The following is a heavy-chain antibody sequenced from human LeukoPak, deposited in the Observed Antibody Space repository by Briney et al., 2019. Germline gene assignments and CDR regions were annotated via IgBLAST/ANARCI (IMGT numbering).Heavy chain of an antibody. J-gene: IGHJ3*02. D-gene: IGHD3-22*01. V-gene: IGHV3-23*01. CDR2: ISGSGGST. CDR1: GLTFSSYA. Sequence: GGSLRLSCAASGLTFSSYAMSWVRQAPGKGLEWVSAISGSGGSTYYADSVKGRFTISRDNSKNTLYLQMNSLRAEDTAVYYCAKGMYYYDSSGCYFDGDAFDIWGQGTMVTVSS. CDR3: AKGMYYYDSSGCYFDGDAFDI.